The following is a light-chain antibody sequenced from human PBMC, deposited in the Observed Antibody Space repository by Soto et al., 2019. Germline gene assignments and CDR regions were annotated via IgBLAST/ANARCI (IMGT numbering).Light chain of an antibody. Sequence: AIQLTQSPSSLSASVGVRVTISCRASQGISSALAWYQRKPGKAPRLLIYDASSLHSGVPSRFSGSGSGTDFTLTISSLQPEDFGSYYCQHVSDYPRAFGQGTMLDIK. J-gene: IGKJ2*01. CDR1: QGISSA. CDR3: QHVSDYPRA. CDR2: DAS. V-gene: IGKV1D-13*01.